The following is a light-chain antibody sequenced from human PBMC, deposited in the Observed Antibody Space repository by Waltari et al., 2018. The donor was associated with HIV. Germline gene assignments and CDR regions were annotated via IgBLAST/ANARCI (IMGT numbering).Light chain of an antibody. V-gene: IGLV1-47*01. CDR1: SSNIGSNY. J-gene: IGLJ3*02. CDR3: ATWDDSLSALWV. CDR2: RNN. Sequence: QSVLTQPPSASGTPGQRVTTPRPGNSSNIGSNYVFWYQQLPGTTPRLLIFRNNQSPSGVPDRFSGSKSGTSASLAISGLRSEDEADYFCATWDDSLSALWVFGGGTKLTVL.